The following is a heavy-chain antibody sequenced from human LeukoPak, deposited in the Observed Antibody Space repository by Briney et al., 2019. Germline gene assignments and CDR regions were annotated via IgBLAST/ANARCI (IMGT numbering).Heavy chain of an antibody. V-gene: IGHV3-30*18. Sequence: LSLTCAVSGGSFSGYYWSWIRQPPGKGLEWVAFISFDGSKKYYGDSVKGRFTISRDNSKNTLYLQMNSLRRDDTAVYYCAKDLSFGTDWPYFDSRGQGTLVTVSS. CDR2: ISFDGSKK. J-gene: IGHJ4*02. D-gene: IGHD3/OR15-3a*01. CDR3: AKDLSFGTDWPYFDS. CDR1: GGSFSGYY.